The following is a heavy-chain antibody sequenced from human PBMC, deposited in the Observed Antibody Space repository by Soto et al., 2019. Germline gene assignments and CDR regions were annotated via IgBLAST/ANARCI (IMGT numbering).Heavy chain of an antibody. CDR1: GFTFSSYD. D-gene: IGHD6-13*01. J-gene: IGHJ5*02. CDR2: IGTAGDT. Sequence: GGSLRLSCAASGFTFSSYDMHWVRQATGKGLEWVSAIGTAGDTYYPGSVKGRFTISRENAKNSLYLQMNSLRAEDTAVYYCARGPGGLYSSSWYWFDPWGQGTLVTVSS. CDR3: ARGPGGLYSSSWYWFDP. V-gene: IGHV3-13*01.